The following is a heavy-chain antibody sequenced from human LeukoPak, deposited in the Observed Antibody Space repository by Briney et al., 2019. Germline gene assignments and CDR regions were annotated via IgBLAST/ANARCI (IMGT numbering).Heavy chain of an antibody. D-gene: IGHD3-22*01. Sequence: SETLSLTCTVSGGSISSYYWSWIRQPPGKGLEWIGYIYYSGSTNYNPSLKSRVTISVDTSKNQFSLKLSSVTAADTAVYYCARHYYDSSGYYPHRDYYYYMDVWGKGTTVTISS. CDR1: GGSISSYY. CDR3: ARHYYDSSGYYPHRDYYYYMDV. J-gene: IGHJ6*03. CDR2: IYYSGST. V-gene: IGHV4-59*01.